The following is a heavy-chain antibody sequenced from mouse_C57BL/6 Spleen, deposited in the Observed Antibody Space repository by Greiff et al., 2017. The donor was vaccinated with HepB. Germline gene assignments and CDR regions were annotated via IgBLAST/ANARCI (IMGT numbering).Heavy chain of an antibody. CDR2: ISSGGDYI. Sequence: EVKVVESGEGLVKPGGSLKLSCAASGFTFSSYAMSWVRQTPEKRLEWVAYISSGGDYIYYADTVKGRFTISRDNARNTLYLQMSSLKSEDTAMYYCTRGADEAWFAYWGQGTLVTVSA. J-gene: IGHJ3*01. CDR1: GFTFSSYA. CDR3: TRGADEAWFAY. V-gene: IGHV5-9-1*02.